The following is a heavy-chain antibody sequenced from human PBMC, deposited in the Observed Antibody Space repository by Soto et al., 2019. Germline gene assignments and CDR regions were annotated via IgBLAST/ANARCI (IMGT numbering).Heavy chain of an antibody. D-gene: IGHD2-2*01. CDR3: ARASTLYCSSTGCWYYFDY. CDR1: GGSISNYY. CDR2: IYYSGST. V-gene: IGHV4-59*01. J-gene: IGHJ4*02. Sequence: SETLSLTCTVSGGSISNYYWSWIRQPPGKGLEWIGYIYYSGSTNYNPSLKSRVTISVDTSKNQFSLKLSSVTAADTAVYYCARASTLYCSSTGCWYYFDYWGQGTLVTVS.